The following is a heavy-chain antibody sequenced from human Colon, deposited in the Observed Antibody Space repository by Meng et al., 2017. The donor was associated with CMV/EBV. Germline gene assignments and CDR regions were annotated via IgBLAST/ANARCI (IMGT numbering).Heavy chain of an antibody. D-gene: IGHD6-19*01. CDR2: IYSGGSST. V-gene: IGHV3-23*03. CDR3: AKDRDLFGSGWYGDIA. J-gene: IGHJ5*02. Sequence: SCAASGFTFSSYAMSWVRQAPGKGLEWVSVIYSGGSSTYYADSVKGRFTISRDNSKNTLYLQMNSLRAEDTAVYYCAKDRDLFGSGWYGDIAWGQGTLVTVSS. CDR1: GFTFSSYA.